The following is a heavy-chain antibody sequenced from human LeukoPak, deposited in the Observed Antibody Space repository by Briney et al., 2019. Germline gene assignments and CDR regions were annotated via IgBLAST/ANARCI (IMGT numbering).Heavy chain of an antibody. CDR3: ARGPSHGAFDI. J-gene: IGHJ3*02. CDR2: MNPNSGGT. CDR1: GYTFTGYY. V-gene: IGHV1-2*02. Sequence: ASMKVSCKASGYTFTGYYMHWLRQAPGQGLEWMGWMNPNSGGTNYAQNFQGRVTMTRDTSVSTAYMELSSLRSDDTAVYYCARGPSHGAFDIWGQGTLVTVSS.